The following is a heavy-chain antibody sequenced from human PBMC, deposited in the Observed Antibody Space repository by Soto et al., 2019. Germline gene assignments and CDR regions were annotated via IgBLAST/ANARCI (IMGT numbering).Heavy chain of an antibody. Sequence: QVQLQESGPGLVKPSETLSLTCTVSGGSISSYYWSWIRQPPGKGLEWIGYIYYSGSTNYNTSLKSRVTISVDTSKNQFYLKVSSVTAADTAVYYWARRYGRYFDYWGQGTLVTVSS. CDR2: IYYSGST. V-gene: IGHV4-59*08. CDR1: GGSISSYY. D-gene: IGHD4-17*01. CDR3: ARRYGRYFDY. J-gene: IGHJ4*02.